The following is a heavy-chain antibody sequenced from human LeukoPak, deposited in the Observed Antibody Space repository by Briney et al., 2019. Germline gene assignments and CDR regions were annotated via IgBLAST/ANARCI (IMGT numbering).Heavy chain of an antibody. CDR2: IWYDGSNK. Sequence: GGSLRLSCAASGFTFSSYGMHWVRQAPGKGLEWVAVIWYDGSNKYYADSVKGRFTISRDNSKNTLYLQMNSLRAEDTAVYYCAKESNTYYDFWSGLYYFDYWGQGTLVTVSS. CDR3: AKESNTYYDFWSGLYYFDY. J-gene: IGHJ4*02. CDR1: GFTFSSYG. V-gene: IGHV3-33*06. D-gene: IGHD3-3*01.